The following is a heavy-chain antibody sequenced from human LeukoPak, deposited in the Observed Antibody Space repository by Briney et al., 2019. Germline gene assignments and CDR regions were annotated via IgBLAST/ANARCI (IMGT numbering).Heavy chain of an antibody. J-gene: IGHJ4*02. D-gene: IGHD2-15*01. CDR3: ARGMGYCSGGSCLGYYFDY. CDR2: IYTSGST. CDR1: GGPISSGSYY. Sequence: PSQTLSLTCTVSGGPISSGSYYWSWIRQPAGKGLEWIARIYTSGSTNYNPSLKIRFTISVDTSKNQFSLKLSCVTAADTAVYYCARGMGYCSGGSCLGYYFDYWGQGTLVTVSS. V-gene: IGHV4-61*02.